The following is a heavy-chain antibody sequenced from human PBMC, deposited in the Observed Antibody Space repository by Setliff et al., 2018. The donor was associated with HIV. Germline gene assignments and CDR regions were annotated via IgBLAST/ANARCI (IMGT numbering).Heavy chain of an antibody. CDR3: ARDRLYGDYGGYGFDP. J-gene: IGHJ5*02. D-gene: IGHD4-17*01. CDR2: IYTSGST. CDR1: GGSISSGGYY. Sequence: SETLSLTCTVSGGSISSGGYYWSWIRQPAGKGLEWIGHIYTSGSTNYNPSLKSRVTISVDTSKNQFSLKLSSVTAADTAVYYCARDRLYGDYGGYGFDPWGQGTLVTVSS. V-gene: IGHV4-61*09.